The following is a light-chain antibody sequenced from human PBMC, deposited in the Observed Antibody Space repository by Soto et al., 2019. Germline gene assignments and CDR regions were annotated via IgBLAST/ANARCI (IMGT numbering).Light chain of an antibody. CDR3: QQYVNFPRA. CDR2: GAS. Sequence: VVLTQSPGTLSLSPGERATLSCRASQSIGNNQLAWYQQKPGQAPRLLIYGASSRATGIPDRFSGSGSGTDFNLTISRLEPEDLAVYYCQQYVNFPRAFGQGTEVEAK. V-gene: IGKV3-20*01. CDR1: QSIGNNQ. J-gene: IGKJ1*01.